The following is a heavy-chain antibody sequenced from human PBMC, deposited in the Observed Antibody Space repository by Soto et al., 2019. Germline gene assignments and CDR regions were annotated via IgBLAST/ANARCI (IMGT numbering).Heavy chain of an antibody. J-gene: IGHJ4*02. CDR1: GGSISSGGYY. CDR3: ARGVIH. Sequence: QVQLQESGPGLVKPSQTLSLTCTVSGGSISSGGYYWSWIRQHPGKGLEWIGYIYYSGSTYYNPRPXSXGTTSVDPSKNQSSLKLSPVTAADTAVYYCARGVIHWGQGTLVTVSS. CDR2: IYYSGST. V-gene: IGHV4-31*01. D-gene: IGHD2-21*01.